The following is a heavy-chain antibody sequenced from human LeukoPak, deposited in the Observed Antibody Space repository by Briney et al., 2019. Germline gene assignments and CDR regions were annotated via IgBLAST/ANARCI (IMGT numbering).Heavy chain of an antibody. Sequence: PGGSLRLSCAASGFTFSSYSMNWVRQAPGKGLEWVPYISSSSSTIYYADSVKGRFTISRDNAKNSLYLQMNSLRDEDTAVYYCARDWASSDSDAFDIWGQGTMVTVSS. J-gene: IGHJ3*02. D-gene: IGHD2-15*01. CDR2: ISSSSSTI. CDR3: ARDWASSDSDAFDI. CDR1: GFTFSSYS. V-gene: IGHV3-48*02.